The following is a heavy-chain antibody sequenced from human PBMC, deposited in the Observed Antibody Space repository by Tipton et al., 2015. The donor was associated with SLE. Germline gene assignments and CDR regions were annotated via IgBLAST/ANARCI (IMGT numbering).Heavy chain of an antibody. CDR1: GGSFSGYY. V-gene: IGHV4-34*01. CDR3: ARTQYTFGGVIAPFDY. Sequence: TLSLTCAVYGGSFSGYYWSWIRQPPGKGLEWIGEINHSRSTNYNPSLKSRVTISVDTSKNQFSLKLSSVTAADTAVYYCARTQYTFGGVIAPFDYWGQGTLVTVSS. D-gene: IGHD3-16*02. CDR2: INHSRST. J-gene: IGHJ4*02.